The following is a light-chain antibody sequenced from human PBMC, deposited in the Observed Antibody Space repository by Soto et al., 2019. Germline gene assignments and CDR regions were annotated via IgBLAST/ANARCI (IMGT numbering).Light chain of an antibody. V-gene: IGLV1-44*01. CDR1: SSNIGVNT. J-gene: IGLJ2*01. Sequence: QSVVTQPPSASGTPGQGVTISCSGSSSNIGVNTVNWYQQLPGTAPKLLIYSNNLRPSGVPDRFSGSKSGTSASLAISGLQSEDEADYHCASWDDSLNGVVFGGGT. CDR3: ASWDDSLNGVV. CDR2: SNN.